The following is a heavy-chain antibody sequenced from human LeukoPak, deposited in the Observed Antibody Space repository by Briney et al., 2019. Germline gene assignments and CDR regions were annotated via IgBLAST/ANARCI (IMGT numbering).Heavy chain of an antibody. CDR1: AGSISSYY. D-gene: IGHD2-2*01. Sequence: KPSETLSLTCTGSAGSISSYYWSWICQPPGKGLEWIGEINHSGSTNYNPSLKSRVTISVDTSKNQFSLKLSSVTAADTAVYYCASRGIVVVPAAKDHHFDYWGQGTLVTVSS. CDR3: ASRGIVVVPAAKDHHFDY. J-gene: IGHJ4*02. V-gene: IGHV4-34*01. CDR2: INHSGST.